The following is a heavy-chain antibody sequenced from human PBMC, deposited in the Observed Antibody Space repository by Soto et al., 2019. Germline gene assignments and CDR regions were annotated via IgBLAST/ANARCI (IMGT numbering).Heavy chain of an antibody. J-gene: IGHJ6*02. D-gene: IGHD5-18*01. CDR3: ARDPFCVDTAMVGGNYYYYYGMDV. CDR1: GGTFSSYA. CDR2: IIPIFGTA. V-gene: IGHV1-69*01. Sequence: QVQLVQSGAEVKKPGSSVKVSCKASGGTFSSYAISWVRQAPGQGLEWMGGIIPIFGTANYAQKFQGRVTITADESTSTAYMELSSLRSEDTAVYYCARDPFCVDTAMVGGNYYYYYGMDVWGQGTTVTVSS.